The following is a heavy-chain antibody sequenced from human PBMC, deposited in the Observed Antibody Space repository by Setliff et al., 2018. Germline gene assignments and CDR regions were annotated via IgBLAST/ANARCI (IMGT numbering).Heavy chain of an antibody. CDR2: FQPDSGHT. CDR3: VRQDILTSYYMFDY. J-gene: IGHJ4*02. Sequence: ASVKVSCKASGYTFNNYFLHWVRQAPGHGLGWMGRFQPDSGHTNYAQNFQGRVTMTMDASITTVYMELSRLTSEHTAVEYCVRQDILTSYYMFDYWGQGTLVTVSS. D-gene: IGHD3-9*01. CDR1: GYTFNNYF. V-gene: IGHV1-2*06.